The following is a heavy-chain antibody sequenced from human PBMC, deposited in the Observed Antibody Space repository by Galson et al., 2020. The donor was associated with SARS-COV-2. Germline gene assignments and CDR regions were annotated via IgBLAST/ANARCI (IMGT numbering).Heavy chain of an antibody. CDR2: ISDTGVST. J-gene: IGHJ4*02. CDR3: AKYRGGSGRYVDLDF. CDR1: GFTFRNYF. Sequence: GGSLRLSCAASGFTFRNYFMTWVRQVPGKGLEWVSSISDTGVSTYYADSVKGRFTVSRDNSKNTVYLQLNSLRADDTALYYCAKYRGGSGRYVDLDFWGQGTLVTVSS. V-gene: IGHV3-23*01. D-gene: IGHD6-19*01.